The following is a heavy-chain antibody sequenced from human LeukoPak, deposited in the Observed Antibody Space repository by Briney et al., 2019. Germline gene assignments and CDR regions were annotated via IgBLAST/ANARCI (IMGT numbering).Heavy chain of an antibody. CDR1: GFTFSQDC. J-gene: IGHJ4*02. D-gene: IGHD1-1*01. CDR2: IKNKIDGGTT. Sequence: PGGSLRLSCAGSGFTFSQDCMSWVRQAPGKGLEWLGLIKNKIDGGTTDYAVTVKGSFTISRDDSTNTLYLQMNSLKTGDTAVYYCSKYNPYDALDYWGQRTLVTVSS. CDR3: SKYNPYDALDY. V-gene: IGHV3-15*01.